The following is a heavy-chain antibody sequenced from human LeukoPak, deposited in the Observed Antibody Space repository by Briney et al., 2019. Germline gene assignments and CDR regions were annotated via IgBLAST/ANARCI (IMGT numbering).Heavy chain of an antibody. CDR3: ARVKVVVTAFYYYYYYVDV. CDR2: INTNTGNP. J-gene: IGHJ6*03. D-gene: IGHD2-21*02. Sequence: ASVKVSCKASGYTFTSYAMNWVRQAPGQGREWMGWINTNTGNPTYAQGFTGRFVFSLDTSVSTAYLQISSLKAEDTAVYYCARVKVVVTAFYYYYYYVDVWGRGTTVTVSS. CDR1: GYTFTSYA. V-gene: IGHV7-4-1*02.